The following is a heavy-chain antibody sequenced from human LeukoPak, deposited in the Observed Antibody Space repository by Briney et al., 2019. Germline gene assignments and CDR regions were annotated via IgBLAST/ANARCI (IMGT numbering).Heavy chain of an antibody. V-gene: IGHV4-4*07. CDR3: ARGSKAGWWNTRWFDP. CDR1: GGSISSYY. D-gene: IGHD1/OR15-1a*01. Sequence: KSSETLSLTCTVSGGSISSYYWSWIRQPAGKGLEWIGRTYTSGSTNYNPSLKSRVTISIDTSKNQFSLKVTSVTAADTAVYYCARGSKAGWWNTRWFDPWGQGSPVTVSS. CDR2: TYTSGST. J-gene: IGHJ5*02.